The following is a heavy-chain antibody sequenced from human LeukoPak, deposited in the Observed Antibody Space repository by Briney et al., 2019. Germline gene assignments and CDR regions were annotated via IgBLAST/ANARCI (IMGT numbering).Heavy chain of an antibody. V-gene: IGHV4-59*01. Sequence: PSETLSLTCSVSHDSFTSYCWNWIRQPPGKGLEWLGYIYSSGNTDYNPALKSRVTMSMDTSRNQFSLKLRSVTAADTAIYYCARDEGIAAQFDFWGQGMLVTVSS. J-gene: IGHJ4*02. CDR1: HDSFTSYC. CDR2: IYSSGNT. CDR3: ARDEGIAAQFDF. D-gene: IGHD6-6*01.